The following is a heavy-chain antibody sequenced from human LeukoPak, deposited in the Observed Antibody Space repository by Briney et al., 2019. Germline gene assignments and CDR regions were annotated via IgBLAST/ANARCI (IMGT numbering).Heavy chain of an antibody. CDR3: ARDFARGAKRGVNPKAVDPFDI. CDR2: IYTSGST. D-gene: IGHD3-3*01. V-gene: IGHV4-4*07. Sequence: SETLSLTCTVSGGSISSYYWSWIRQPAGNGLEWIGRIYTSGSTNYNPSLKSRVTMSVDTSKNQFSLKLSSVTAADTAVYYCARDFARGAKRGVNPKAVDPFDIWGQGTMVTVSS. J-gene: IGHJ3*02. CDR1: GGSISSYY.